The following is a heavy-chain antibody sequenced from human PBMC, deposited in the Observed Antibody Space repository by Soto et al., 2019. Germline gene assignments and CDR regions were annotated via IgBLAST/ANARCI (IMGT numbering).Heavy chain of an antibody. CDR3: AMIRRGGELHFDY. J-gene: IGHJ4*02. CDR1: GGTFSSYA. Sequence: QVQLVQSGAEVTKPGSSVKVSCKASGGTFSSYAISWVRQAPGQGLEWMGGIIPIFGTANYAQKFQGRVTITADEYTSTAYMELSSLRSEDTAVYCCAMIRRGGELHFDYWGRGTLVTVSS. CDR2: IIPIFGTA. D-gene: IGHD1-26*01. V-gene: IGHV1-69*01.